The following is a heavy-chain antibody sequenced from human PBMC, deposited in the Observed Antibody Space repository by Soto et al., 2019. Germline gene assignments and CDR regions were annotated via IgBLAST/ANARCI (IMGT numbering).Heavy chain of an antibody. Sequence: SQTLALACDISGDSVSSKNSACNFIRQSPSRGLEWLGRTYYRSKWHSGYAVSVRSRVSISPDTSKNRFSLQLNSVTPDDTAVYYCARSGPGGYIDHWGRGTLVTVSS. CDR1: GDSVSSKNSA. V-gene: IGHV6-1*01. J-gene: IGHJ4*02. CDR2: TYYRSKWHS. D-gene: IGHD2-15*01. CDR3: ARSGPGGYIDH.